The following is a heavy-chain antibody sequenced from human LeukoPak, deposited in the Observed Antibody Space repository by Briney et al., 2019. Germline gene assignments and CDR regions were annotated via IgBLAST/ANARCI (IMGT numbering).Heavy chain of an antibody. CDR1: GVSISSGGYY. V-gene: IGHV4-31*03. J-gene: IGHJ6*02. CDR2: IYYSGST. D-gene: IGHD2-2*01. Sequence: SQTLSLTCTVSGVSISSGGYYWSWIRQHPGKGLEWIGYIYYSGSTYYNPSLKSRVTISVDTSKNQFSLKLSSVTAADTAVYYCARCTERYGMDVWGQGTTVTVSS. CDR3: ARCTERYGMDV.